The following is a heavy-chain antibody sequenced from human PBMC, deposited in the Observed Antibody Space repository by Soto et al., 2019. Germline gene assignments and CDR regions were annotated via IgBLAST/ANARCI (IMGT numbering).Heavy chain of an antibody. CDR3: ATGPKYYDFWSGYYSLSY. J-gene: IGHJ4*02. V-gene: IGHV1-24*01. CDR2: FDPEDGET. D-gene: IGHD3-3*01. Sequence: ASVKVSCKVSGYTLTELSMHWVRRAPGKGLEWMGGFDPEDGETIYAQKFQGRVTMTEDTSTDTAYMELSSLRSEDTAFYYCATGPKYYDFWSGYYSLSYWGQGTLVTVSS. CDR1: GYTLTELS.